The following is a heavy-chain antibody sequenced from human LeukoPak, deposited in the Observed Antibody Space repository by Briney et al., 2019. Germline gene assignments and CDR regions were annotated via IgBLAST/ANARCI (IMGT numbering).Heavy chain of an antibody. Sequence: PGGSLRLSCAASGFTFSSYSMTWVRQAPGKGLEWVSSISSSSSYIYYADSVKGRFTISRDNAKNSLYLQMNSLRAEDTAVYYCAKNGPSYGYFAFDIWGQGTMVTVSS. J-gene: IGHJ3*02. CDR2: ISSSSSYI. V-gene: IGHV3-21*04. CDR3: AKNGPSYGYFAFDI. CDR1: GFTFSSYS. D-gene: IGHD5-18*01.